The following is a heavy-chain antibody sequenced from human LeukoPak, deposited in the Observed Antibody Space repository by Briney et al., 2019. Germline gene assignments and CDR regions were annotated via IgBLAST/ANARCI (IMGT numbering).Heavy chain of an antibody. CDR1: GGSISSSSYY. V-gene: IGHV4-39*01. CDR3: ARQRSSGWYFDY. Sequence: SETLSLTCTVSGGSISSSSYYWGWIRQPPGKGLEWIGSIYYSGSTYYNPSLKSRVTISVDTSKNQFYLKLSSVTAADTAVYYCARQRSSGWYFDYWGQGTLVTVSS. CDR2: IYYSGST. D-gene: IGHD6-19*01. J-gene: IGHJ4*02.